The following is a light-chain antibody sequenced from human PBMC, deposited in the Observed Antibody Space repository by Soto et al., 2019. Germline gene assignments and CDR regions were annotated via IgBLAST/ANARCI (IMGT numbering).Light chain of an antibody. CDR1: SSDVGGYNY. CDR2: EVS. V-gene: IGLV2-14*01. CDR3: SSYTSSSSYV. Sequence: QSVLTQPASVSGSPGQSITISCTGTSSDVGGYNYVSWYQQHPDKAPKLMIYEVSNRPSGVSNRFSGSKSGNTASLTISGLQAEDAAYYYCSSYTSSSSYVVGTGTKLTVL. J-gene: IGLJ1*01.